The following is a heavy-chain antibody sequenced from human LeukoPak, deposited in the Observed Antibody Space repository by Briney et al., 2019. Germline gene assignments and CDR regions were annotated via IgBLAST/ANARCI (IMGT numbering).Heavy chain of an antibody. J-gene: IGHJ4*02. CDR2: ISGSGGST. Sequence: GGSLRLSCAASGFTFSRYAMSWVRQAPGKGLEWVSAISGSGGSTYYADSVKGRFTISRDNSKNTLYLQMNSLRAEDTAVYYCAKGPWFGDLLTFFDYWGQGTLVTVSS. D-gene: IGHD3-10*01. CDR1: GFTFSRYA. CDR3: AKGPWFGDLLTFFDY. V-gene: IGHV3-23*01.